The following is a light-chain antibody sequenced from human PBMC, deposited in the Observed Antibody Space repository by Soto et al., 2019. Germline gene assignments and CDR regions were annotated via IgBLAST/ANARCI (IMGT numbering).Light chain of an antibody. J-gene: IGKJ1*01. Sequence: EIVLTHSPATLSLSPGERATLSCRASQSVSSYLAWYQQKPGQAPRLLIYDASNRATGIPARFSGSGSGTDFTLTISSLEPEDFTVYYCHQRSNWPQTFGQGTKVDIK. CDR2: DAS. CDR3: HQRSNWPQT. CDR1: QSVSSY. V-gene: IGKV3-11*01.